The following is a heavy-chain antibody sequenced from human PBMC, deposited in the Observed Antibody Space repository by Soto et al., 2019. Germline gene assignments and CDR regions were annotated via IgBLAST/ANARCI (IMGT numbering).Heavy chain of an antibody. J-gene: IGHJ5*02. Sequence: GASVKVSCKASGFTFASSAGQWVRQARGQRLEWIGWIVVGSGNTNYAQKFQERVTITRDMSTSTAYMELSSLRSEDTAVYYCAALDNWFDPWGQGTLVTVS. CDR2: IVVGSGNT. V-gene: IGHV1-58*01. CDR3: AALDNWFDP. CDR1: GFTFASSA.